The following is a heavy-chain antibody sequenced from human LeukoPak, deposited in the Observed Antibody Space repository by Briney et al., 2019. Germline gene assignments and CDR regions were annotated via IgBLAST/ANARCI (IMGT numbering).Heavy chain of an antibody. CDR1: GYTFTIYD. CDR3: ARAGGGYSYGSWFDP. V-gene: IGHV1-8*03. J-gene: IGHJ5*02. Sequence: LGASVKVSCKASGYTFTIYDINWVRQATGQGLEWMGWMNPNSGNTGYAQKFQGRVTITADKSTSTAYMELSSLRSEDTAVYYCARAGGGYSYGSWFDPWGQGTLVTVSS. CDR2: MNPNSGNT. D-gene: IGHD5-18*01.